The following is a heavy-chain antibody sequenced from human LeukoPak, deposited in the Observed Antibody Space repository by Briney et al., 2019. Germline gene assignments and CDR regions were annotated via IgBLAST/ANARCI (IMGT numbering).Heavy chain of an antibody. Sequence: SGTLSLTCAVSGGSISSGGYSWSWIRQPPGKGLEWIGYIYHSGSTYYNPSLKSRVTILVDRSKNQFSLKLSSVTAADTAVYYCASSPTYYFDYWGQGTLVTVSS. CDR3: ASSPTYYFDY. V-gene: IGHV4-30-2*01. CDR1: GGSISSGGYS. CDR2: IYHSGST. J-gene: IGHJ4*02.